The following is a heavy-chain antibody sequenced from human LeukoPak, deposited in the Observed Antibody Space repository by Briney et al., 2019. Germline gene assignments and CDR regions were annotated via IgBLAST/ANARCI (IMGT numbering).Heavy chain of an antibody. D-gene: IGHD3-10*02. CDR1: GFTFSSYG. CDR2: ISRGGDTI. CDR3: ARVFGSDDHFDY. V-gene: IGHV3-48*02. J-gene: IGHJ4*02. Sequence: GGSLRLSCAASGFTFSSYGMHWVRQAPGKGLEWVSYISRGGDTIYYADSVKGRFTISRDNAQNSLYLQMNSLRDEDTAVYYCARVFGSDDHFDYWGQGTLVTVSS.